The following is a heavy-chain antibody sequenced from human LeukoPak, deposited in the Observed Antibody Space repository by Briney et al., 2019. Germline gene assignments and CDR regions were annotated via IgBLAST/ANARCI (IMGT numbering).Heavy chain of an antibody. CDR2: IKQDGSEK. J-gene: IGHJ4*02. CDR3: AREAGYSSRYFDY. V-gene: IGHV3-7*01. Sequence: GGSLRLSCAASGFTFSSYWMSWVRQAPGKGLEWVANIKQDGSEKYYVDSVKGRFTISRANAKNSLYLQMNSLRAEDTAVYYCAREAGYSSRYFDYWGQGTLVTVSS. CDR1: GFTFSSYW. D-gene: IGHD6-13*01.